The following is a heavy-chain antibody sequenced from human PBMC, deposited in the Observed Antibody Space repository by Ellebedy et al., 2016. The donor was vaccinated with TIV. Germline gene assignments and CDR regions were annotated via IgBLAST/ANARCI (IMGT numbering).Heavy chain of an antibody. CDR3: ARQGGSSSGLYDYYYYMDV. Sequence: GSLRLSXTVSGGSISTSSYYWAWIRQPPGKGLEWIGTIYYRGSTYYNPSLKSRVTISVDTSKNQFSLKLSSVTAADTAAYYCARQGGSSSGLYDYYYYMDVWGKGTTVTVSS. D-gene: IGHD6-6*01. V-gene: IGHV4-39*01. J-gene: IGHJ6*03. CDR1: GGSISTSSYY. CDR2: IYYRGST.